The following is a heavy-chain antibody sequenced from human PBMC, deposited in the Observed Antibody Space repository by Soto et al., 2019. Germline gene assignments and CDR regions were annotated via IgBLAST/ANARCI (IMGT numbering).Heavy chain of an antibody. CDR3: AKDRRDYGDYYFDY. J-gene: IGHJ4*02. Sequence: EVQLVESGGGLVQPGRSLRLSCAASGFTFDDYAMHWVRQAPGKGLEWVSGISWNSGSIGYADSVKGRFTISRDNAKNSLYLQINSLRAEDTALYYCAKDRRDYGDYYFDYWGQGTLVTVSS. CDR2: ISWNSGSI. CDR1: GFTFDDYA. D-gene: IGHD4-17*01. V-gene: IGHV3-9*01.